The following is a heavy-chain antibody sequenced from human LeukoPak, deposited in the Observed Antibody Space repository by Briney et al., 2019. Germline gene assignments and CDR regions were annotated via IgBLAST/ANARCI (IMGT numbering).Heavy chain of an antibody. CDR2: ISSSSSTI. V-gene: IGHV3-48*01. CDR3: ARGGDIVVVPAALAFDI. Sequence: PGGSLRLSCAASGFTFSSYSMNWVRQAPGKGLEWVSYISSSSSTIYYADSVKGRFTISRDNAKNSLYLQMNSLRAEDTAVYYCARGGDIVVVPAALAFDIWGQGTMVTVSS. J-gene: IGHJ3*02. D-gene: IGHD2-2*01. CDR1: GFTFSSYS.